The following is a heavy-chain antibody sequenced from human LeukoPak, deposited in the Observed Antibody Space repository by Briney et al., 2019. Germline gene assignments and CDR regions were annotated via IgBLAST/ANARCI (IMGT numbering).Heavy chain of an antibody. CDR2: IYSDGTT. J-gene: IGHJ4*02. V-gene: IGHV3-53*04. CDR1: GFTVSSNY. CDR3: ARGFLEQWLVPGY. Sequence: GGSLRLSRAASGFTVSSNYINWVRQAPGKGLEWVSVIYSDGTTYYADSVKGRFTISRHNFENTVYLQMNSLRTDDTAVYYCARGFLEQWLVPGYWGQGTLVTVSS. D-gene: IGHD6-19*01.